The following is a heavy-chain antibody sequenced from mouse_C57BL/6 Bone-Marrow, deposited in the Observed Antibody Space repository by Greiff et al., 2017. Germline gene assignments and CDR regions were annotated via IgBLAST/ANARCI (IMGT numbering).Heavy chain of an antibody. V-gene: IGHV14-2*01. D-gene: IGHD1-1*01. CDR3: GRALRYEIAY. J-gene: IGHJ3*01. Sequence: VQLQQSGAELVKPGASVKLSCTASGFNIKDYYMHWVKQRTEQGLEWIGRIDPEDGDTKYAPKFQGKATITADTSSNTAYMQLSSLTSEDTAGDSWGRALRYEIAYWGQGTPVTVSA. CDR1: GFNIKDYY. CDR2: IDPEDGDT.